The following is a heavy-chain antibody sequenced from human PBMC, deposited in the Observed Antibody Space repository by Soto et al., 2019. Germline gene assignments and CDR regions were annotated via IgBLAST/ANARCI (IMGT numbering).Heavy chain of an antibody. J-gene: IGHJ4*02. CDR1: GYTFTSYV. CDR3: ARGTTVETGSH. CDR2: FSAYNGNT. V-gene: IGHV1-18*01. Sequence: QVQLVQSGAEVKKPGASVKVSCKASGYTFTSYVISCVRQAPGQGLEWMGWFSAYNGNTNYGQKLQGRGTKTTYPATSTAYMELRSLRSDDTAGYYVARGTTVETGSHWGQGTLVTVST. D-gene: IGHD4-17*01.